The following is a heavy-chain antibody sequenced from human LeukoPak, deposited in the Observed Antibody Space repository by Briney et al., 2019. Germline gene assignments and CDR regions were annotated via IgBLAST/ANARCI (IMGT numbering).Heavy chain of an antibody. Sequence: SVKVSCKASGGTFSSYAISWVRQAPGQGLEWMGRIISIFGTANYAQKFQGGVTITTDESTSTAYMELSSLRSEDTAVYYCARDAYYYDSSGYGYWGQGTLVTVSS. J-gene: IGHJ4*02. CDR3: ARDAYYYDSSGYGY. CDR1: GGTFSSYA. CDR2: IISIFGTA. V-gene: IGHV1-69*05. D-gene: IGHD3-22*01.